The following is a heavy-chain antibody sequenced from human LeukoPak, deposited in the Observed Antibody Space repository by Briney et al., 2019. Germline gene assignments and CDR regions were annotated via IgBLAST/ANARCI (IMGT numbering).Heavy chain of an antibody. D-gene: IGHD3-22*01. V-gene: IGHV3-7*01. CDR2: IKQDGSEK. Sequence: GGSLRLSCAASGFTFSSYWMSWVRQAPGKGLEWVANIKQDGSEKYCVDSVKGRFTISRDNAKNSLYLQMNSLRAEDTAVYYCARASSSGYRGADYRGQGTLVTVSS. CDR3: ARASSSGYRGADY. J-gene: IGHJ4*02. CDR1: GFTFSSYW.